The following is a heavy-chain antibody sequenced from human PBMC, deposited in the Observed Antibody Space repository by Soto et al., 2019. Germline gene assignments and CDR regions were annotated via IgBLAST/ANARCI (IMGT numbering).Heavy chain of an antibody. CDR1: GFTFSSYA. J-gene: IGHJ6*03. Sequence: EVQLLESGGGLVQPGGSLRLSCAASGFTFSSYAMSWVRQAPGKGLEWFSDISGSGGSTYYADSVKGRFTISRDNSKNTLYLQMNSLRAEDTAVYYCAKDGSLPRLELQDYYYYMDVGGKGTTVTVSS. D-gene: IGHD1-7*01. CDR2: ISGSGGST. V-gene: IGHV3-23*01. CDR3: AKDGSLPRLELQDYYYYMDV.